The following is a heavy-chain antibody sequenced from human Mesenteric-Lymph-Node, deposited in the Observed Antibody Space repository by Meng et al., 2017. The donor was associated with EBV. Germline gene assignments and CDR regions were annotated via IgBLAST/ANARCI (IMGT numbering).Heavy chain of an antibody. D-gene: IGHD2-2*01. V-gene: IGHV1-8*01. J-gene: IGHJ4*02. Sequence: QVQPVQSGGGVKKPGASVQVPCKAAGYAFNNFDIIWVRQATGQGLEWMGWMNPNNGNTGYAQKFQGRVTMTRNSAISTAYMELSSLTSEDTALYYCARDRGYSSSCDHWGQGTLVTVSS. CDR2: MNPNNGNT. CDR3: ARDRGYSSSCDH. CDR1: GYAFNNFD.